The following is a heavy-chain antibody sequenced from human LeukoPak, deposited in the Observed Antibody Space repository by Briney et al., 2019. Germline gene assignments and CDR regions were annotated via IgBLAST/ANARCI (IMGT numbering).Heavy chain of an antibody. J-gene: IGHJ4*02. D-gene: IGHD6-19*01. V-gene: IGHV3-9*01. CDR2: ISWNSGSI. CDR1: GFTFDDYA. Sequence: GRSLRLSCAASGFTFDDYAMHWVRQAPGKGLEWVSGISWNSGSIGYADSVKGRFTISRDNSKNTLYLQMNSLRAEDTAVYYCAKDPAIAVAGTEKIFDYWGQGTLVTVSS. CDR3: AKDPAIAVAGTEKIFDY.